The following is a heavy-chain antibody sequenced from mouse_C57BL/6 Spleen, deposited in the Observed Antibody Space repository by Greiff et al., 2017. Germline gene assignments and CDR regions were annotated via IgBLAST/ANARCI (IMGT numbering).Heavy chain of an antibody. CDR1: GFTFSDAW. CDR3: TRGGNVHYWYFDV. Sequence: EVKLVESGGGLVQPGGSMKLSCAASGFTFSDAWMDWVRQSPEKGLEWVAEIRNKANNHATYYAESVTGRFTISRDDSKSSVYLQMNSLRAEYTGIYYCTRGGNVHYWYFDVWGTGTTVTVSS. D-gene: IGHD1-1*02. CDR2: IRNKANNHAT. J-gene: IGHJ1*03. V-gene: IGHV6-6*01.